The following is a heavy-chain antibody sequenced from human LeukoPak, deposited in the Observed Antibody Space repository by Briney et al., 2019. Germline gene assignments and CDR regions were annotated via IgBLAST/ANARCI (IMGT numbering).Heavy chain of an antibody. D-gene: IGHD1/OR15-1a*01. V-gene: IGHV4-59*01. J-gene: IGHJ4*02. CDR2: IHYSGST. CDR3: ARETGTYVDY. CDR1: GGSFSSYY. Sequence: PSETLSLTCTVSGGSFSSYYWSWIRQPPGKGLEWIGNIHYSGSTKYNPSLKSRVTTSVDTSKNQFSLKLSSVTAADTAVYYCARETGTYVDYWGQGTLVTVSS.